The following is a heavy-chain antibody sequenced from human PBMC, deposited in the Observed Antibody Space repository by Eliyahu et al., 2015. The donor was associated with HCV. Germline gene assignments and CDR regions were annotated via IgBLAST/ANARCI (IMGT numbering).Heavy chain of an antibody. V-gene: IGHV3-30*18. Sequence: QVQLVESGGGVVQPGRSLRLSCSAXGFTFSRYGMHWVPQAPGKGLEWVAFISFDGSNEYYVESVKGRFTISRDNSKNTLYLHMNSLRAEDTAVHYCAKATDVNIWVFDYWGQGTLVTVSS. J-gene: IGHJ4*02. CDR1: GFTFSRYG. CDR3: AKATDVNIWVFDY. D-gene: IGHD3-16*01. CDR2: ISFDGSNE.